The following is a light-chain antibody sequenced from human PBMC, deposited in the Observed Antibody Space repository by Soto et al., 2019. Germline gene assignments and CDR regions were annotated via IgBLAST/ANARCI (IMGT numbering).Light chain of an antibody. Sequence: QSVLTQLPSASGTPGPRVTISCSGSSSNIGSNTVNWYQQLPGTAPKLLIYSNNQRPSWVPDRFSGSKSGTSASLAISGLQSEYEADYYCAAWDDSLHGVVFGGRTKLTV. CDR3: AAWDDSLHGVV. V-gene: IGLV1-44*01. CDR2: SNN. CDR1: SSNIGSNT. J-gene: IGLJ2*01.